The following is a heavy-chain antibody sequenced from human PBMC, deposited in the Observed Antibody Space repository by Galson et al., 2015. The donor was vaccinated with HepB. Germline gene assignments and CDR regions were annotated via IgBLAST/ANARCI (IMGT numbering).Heavy chain of an antibody. CDR2: IIPIFGTA. CDR3: ARDLQPCSGGSCPGRD. D-gene: IGHD2-15*01. Sequence: SVKVSCKASGGTFSSYAISWVRQAPGQGLEWMGGIIPIFGTANYAQKFQGRVTITADESTSTAYMELSSLRSEDTAVYYCARDLQPCSGGSCPGRDWGQGTLVTVSS. J-gene: IGHJ4*02. V-gene: IGHV1-69*13. CDR1: GGTFSSYA.